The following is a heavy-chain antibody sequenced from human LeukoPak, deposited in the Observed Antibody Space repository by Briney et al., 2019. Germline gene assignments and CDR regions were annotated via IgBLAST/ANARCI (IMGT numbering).Heavy chain of an antibody. Sequence: PSETLSLTCAVYGGSFSGYYWSWIRQPPGKGLEWIGGINHSGSTNYNPSLKSRVTISVDTSKNQFSLKLSSVTAADTAVYYCARDSASRSYARSGRDRRIDYWGQGTLVTVSS. D-gene: IGHD1-26*01. CDR1: GGSFSGYY. CDR2: INHSGST. CDR3: ARDSASRSYARSGRDRRIDY. V-gene: IGHV4-34*01. J-gene: IGHJ4*02.